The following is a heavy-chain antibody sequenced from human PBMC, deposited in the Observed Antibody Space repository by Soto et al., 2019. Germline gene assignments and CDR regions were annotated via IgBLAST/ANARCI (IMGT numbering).Heavy chain of an antibody. V-gene: IGHV1-2*02. CDR3: AKNAQSMTMVRGVPHYYAMDV. Sequence: QVQLAQSGAEVQKPGASVKVSCKATGYTFSGYYIHWVRQAPGQGLEFLGWISPSSGDTQFSQKFQGRVTMTRDTSNTTAYMELSRLTSDDTAVYYCAKNAQSMTMVRGVPHYYAMDVWGQGTTVTVSS. CDR2: ISPSSGDT. CDR1: GYTFSGYY. J-gene: IGHJ6*02. D-gene: IGHD3-10*01.